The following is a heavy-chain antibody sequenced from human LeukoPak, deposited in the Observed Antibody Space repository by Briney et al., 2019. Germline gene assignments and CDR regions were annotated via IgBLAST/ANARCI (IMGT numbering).Heavy chain of an antibody. Sequence: GGSLRLSCAASGFTFSNYALSWVRQAPGKGLEWVSLISGSGGQKDYADSVKGRFTISRDNSRNTLNLQMSSLKAEDTAVYYCAKHVWTSVWFFDYWDQGTLVTVSS. D-gene: IGHD6-19*01. CDR2: ISGSGGQK. V-gene: IGHV3-23*01. CDR1: GFTFSNYA. CDR3: AKHVWTSVWFFDY. J-gene: IGHJ4*02.